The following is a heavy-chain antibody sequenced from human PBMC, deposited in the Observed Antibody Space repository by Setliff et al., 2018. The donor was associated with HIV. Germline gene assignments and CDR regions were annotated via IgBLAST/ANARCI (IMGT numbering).Heavy chain of an antibody. D-gene: IGHD3-22*01. J-gene: IGHJ4*02. CDR3: ARGPNLLTHYYDGSGYAVGYSDH. V-gene: IGHV4-4*02. Sequence: PSETLSLTCAVSGGSISDNNWWSWVRQPPGKELEWIGEIFHSGSTNYNPSLKSRVTILVDKSKNQLSLRLSSVTAADTAVYYCARGPNLLTHYYDGSGYAVGYSDHWGQGTLVTV. CDR2: IFHSGST. CDR1: GGSISDNNW.